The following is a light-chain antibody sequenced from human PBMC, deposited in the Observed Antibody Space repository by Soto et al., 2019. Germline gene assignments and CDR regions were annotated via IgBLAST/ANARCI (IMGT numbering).Light chain of an antibody. V-gene: IGLV2-14*01. Sequence: QSALTQPASVSGSPGQSITISCTGTSSDVGDYHYVSWYQQHPDKAPKLMIYEVSYRPSGVSNRFSGSKSGNTASLTISGLQAEDEADYYCSSYTSSSTRVLFGGGTKVTVL. CDR3: SSYTSSSTRVL. CDR2: EVS. J-gene: IGLJ2*01. CDR1: SSDVGDYHY.